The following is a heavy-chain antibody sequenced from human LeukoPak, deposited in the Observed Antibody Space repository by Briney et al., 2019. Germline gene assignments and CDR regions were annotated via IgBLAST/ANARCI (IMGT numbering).Heavy chain of an antibody. J-gene: IGHJ3*02. CDR2: IKQDGSEK. CDR3: AKHGYNSGVYDAFEI. D-gene: IGHD6-19*01. CDR1: GFTFSNLW. V-gene: IGHV3-7*03. Sequence: GGSLRLSCAASGFTFSNLWMSWVRQAPGKGLKWVANIKQDGSEKYYVDSVKGRFTISRDNSEKTLHLQMNSLRAEDTAIYYCAKHGYNSGVYDAFEIWGQGTRVTVSS.